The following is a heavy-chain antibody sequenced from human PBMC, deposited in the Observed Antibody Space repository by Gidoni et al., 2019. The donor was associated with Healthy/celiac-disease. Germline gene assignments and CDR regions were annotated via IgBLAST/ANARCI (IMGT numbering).Heavy chain of an antibody. V-gene: IGHV4-59*01. D-gene: IGHD3-16*01. Sequence: QVQLPESGPGLVKPSDTLSLTCTVSGGSISSYYWSWTRQPPGKGLEWIGYIYYSGSTNYNPSLKSRVTISVDTSKNQFSLKLSSVTAADTAVYYCAREGGEMATIPSGYFDYWGQGTLVTVSS. CDR3: AREGGEMATIPSGYFDY. J-gene: IGHJ4*02. CDR2: IYYSGST. CDR1: GGSISSYY.